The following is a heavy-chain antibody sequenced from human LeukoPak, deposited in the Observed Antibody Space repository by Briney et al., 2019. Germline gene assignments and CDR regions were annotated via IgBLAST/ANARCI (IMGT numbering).Heavy chain of an antibody. Sequence: GGSLRLSCAASGFTFSSYAMSWVRQAPGKGLEWVSGVSGSGGSTYYADSVKGRFTISSDNSKNTLYLQMNSLRAEDTAVYYCAKGSEVVVAATLCDFWGQGALVSVSS. J-gene: IGHJ4*02. CDR2: VSGSGGST. CDR1: GFTFSSYA. CDR3: AKGSEVVVAATLCDF. V-gene: IGHV3-23*01. D-gene: IGHD2-15*01.